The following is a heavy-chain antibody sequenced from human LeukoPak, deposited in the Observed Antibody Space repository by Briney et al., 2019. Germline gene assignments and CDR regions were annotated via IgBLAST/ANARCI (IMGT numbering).Heavy chain of an antibody. CDR3: ARRYYYDSSGYYYYFDY. V-gene: IGHV4-39*01. D-gene: IGHD3-22*01. CDR2: IYYSGRT. CDR1: GGSISSSSCY. Sequence: PSETLSLTCTVSGGSISSSSCYWGWIRQPPGKRLEWIGSIYYSGRTYYNPSLKSRVTISADTSKNQFSLKLSSVTAADTAVYYCARRYYYDSSGYYYYFDYWGQGTLVTVSS. J-gene: IGHJ4*02.